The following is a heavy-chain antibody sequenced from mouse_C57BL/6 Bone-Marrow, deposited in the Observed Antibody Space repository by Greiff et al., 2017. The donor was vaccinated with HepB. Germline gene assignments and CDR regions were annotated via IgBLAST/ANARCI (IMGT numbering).Heavy chain of an antibody. CDR2: IDPSDSYT. CDR3: ARKLGAMDY. Sequence: QVQLQQPGAELVRPGTSVKLSCKASGYTFTSYWMHWVKQRPGQGLEWIGVIDPSDSYTNYNQKFKGKATLTVDTSSSTAYMQLSSLTSEDSAVYYCARKLGAMDYWGQGTSVTVSS. D-gene: IGHD4-1*01. CDR1: GYTFTSYW. V-gene: IGHV1-59*01. J-gene: IGHJ4*01.